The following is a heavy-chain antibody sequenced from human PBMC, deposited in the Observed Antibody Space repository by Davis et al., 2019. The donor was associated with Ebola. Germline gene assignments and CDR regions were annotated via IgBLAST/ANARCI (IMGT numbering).Heavy chain of an antibody. D-gene: IGHD6-19*01. J-gene: IGHJ4*02. CDR1: GFVFRNYV. CDR2: ISSSSSYT. Sequence: GGSLRLSCAASGFVFRNYVMSWIRQAPGKGLEWVSYISSSSSYTNYADSVKGRFTISRDNAKNSLYLQMNSLRAEDTAVYYCASLPVAVASGVDYWGQGTLVTVSS. CDR3: ASLPVAVASGVDY. V-gene: IGHV3-11*06.